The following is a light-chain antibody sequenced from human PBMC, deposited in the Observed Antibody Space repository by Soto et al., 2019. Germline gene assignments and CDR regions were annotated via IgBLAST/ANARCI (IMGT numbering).Light chain of an antibody. Sequence: EIVLKQSPGTLSLSPGERATLSGRASQRVSRSYLAWYPQKPGQAPRLLIYGASTRATGIPDRFSGRGSGTDFTLAISRLEPEDFAVYYCHQYGSSPPWTFGQGTKVDIK. CDR3: HQYGSSPPWT. CDR2: GAS. J-gene: IGKJ1*01. CDR1: QRVSRSY. V-gene: IGKV3-20*01.